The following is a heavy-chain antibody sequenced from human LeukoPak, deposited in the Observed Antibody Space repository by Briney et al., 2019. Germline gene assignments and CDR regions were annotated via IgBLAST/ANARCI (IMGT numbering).Heavy chain of an antibody. V-gene: IGHV1-69*13. CDR1: GGTFSSYA. J-gene: IGHJ6*03. CDR2: IIPIFGTA. Sequence: GASVKVSCKASGGTFSSYAISWVRQAPGQGLEWMGGIIPIFGTANYAQKFQGRVTITADESTSTAYMELSSLRSEDTAVYYRASARPSRRYYYYYMDVWGKGTTVTVSS. CDR3: ASARPSRRYYYYYMDV.